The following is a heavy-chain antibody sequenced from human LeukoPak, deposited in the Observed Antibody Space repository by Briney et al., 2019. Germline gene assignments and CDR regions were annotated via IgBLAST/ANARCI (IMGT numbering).Heavy chain of an antibody. CDR3: ARVSVDSNGWYVNWFDP. Sequence: SQTLSLTCAISGDSVSTNSAAWNWLRQSPSRGLEWLGRTYYKSKWYNDYAVSVKGRITINPDTSKNQFSLQLNSVTPEDTAVYYCARVSVDSNGWYVNWFDPWGQGTLVTVSS. CDR1: GDSVSTNSAA. CDR2: TYYKSKWYN. D-gene: IGHD6-19*01. V-gene: IGHV6-1*01. J-gene: IGHJ5*02.